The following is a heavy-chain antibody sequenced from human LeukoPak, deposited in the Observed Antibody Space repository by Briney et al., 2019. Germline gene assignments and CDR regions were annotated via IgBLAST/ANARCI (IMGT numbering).Heavy chain of an antibody. CDR3: ARARGDILTGYYYGY. CDR1: GGSFSGYY. CDR2: INHSGST. D-gene: IGHD3-9*01. V-gene: IGHV4-34*01. Sequence: PSETLSLTCAVYGGSFSGYYWSWIRQPPGKGLEWVVEINHSGSTNYNPSLKSRVTISVDTSKNQFSLKLSSVTAADTAVYYCARARGDILTGYYYGYWGQGTLVTVSS. J-gene: IGHJ4*02.